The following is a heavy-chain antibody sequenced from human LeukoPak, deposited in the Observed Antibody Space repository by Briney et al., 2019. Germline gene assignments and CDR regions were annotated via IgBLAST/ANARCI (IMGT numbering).Heavy chain of an antibody. J-gene: IGHJ4*02. CDR1: GFTFSSYS. V-gene: IGHV3-48*01. CDR3: ARVATVTTWDY. CDR2: ISSSSSTI. Sequence: GGSLRLSCAASGFTFSSYSMSWVRQAPGKGLEWVSYISSSSSTIYYADSVKGRFTISRDNAKNSLYLQMNSLRAEDTAVYYCARVATVTTWDYWGQGTLVTVSS. D-gene: IGHD4-17*01.